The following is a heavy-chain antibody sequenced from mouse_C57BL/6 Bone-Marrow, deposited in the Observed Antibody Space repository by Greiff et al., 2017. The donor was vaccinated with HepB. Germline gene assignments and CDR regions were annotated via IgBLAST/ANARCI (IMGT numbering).Heavy chain of an antibody. Sequence: EVQWVESGGGLVKPGGSLKLSCAASGFTFSSYAMSWVRQTPEKRLEWVATISDGGSYTYYPDNVKGRFTISRDNAKNNLYLQMSHLKSEDTAMYYCARDSSGYVYFDVWGTGTTVTVSS. CDR2: ISDGGSYT. CDR1: GFTFSSYA. D-gene: IGHD3-2*02. J-gene: IGHJ1*03. CDR3: ARDSSGYVYFDV. V-gene: IGHV5-4*01.